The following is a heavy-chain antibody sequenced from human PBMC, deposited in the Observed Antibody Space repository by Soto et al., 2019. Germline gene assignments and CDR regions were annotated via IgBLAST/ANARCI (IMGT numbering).Heavy chain of an antibody. CDR2: IIPIFGTA. V-gene: IGHV1-69*01. CDR1: GGTFSSYA. CDR3: ARDGATAYCGGDCYSAFDY. J-gene: IGHJ4*02. D-gene: IGHD2-21*02. Sequence: QVQLVQSGAEVKKPGSSVKVSCKASGGTFSSYAISWVRQAPGQGLEWMGGIIPIFGTANYAQKFQGRVTITADESTSTAYMELSSLRSEDTGVYYCARDGATAYCGGDCYSAFDYWGQGTLVTVSS.